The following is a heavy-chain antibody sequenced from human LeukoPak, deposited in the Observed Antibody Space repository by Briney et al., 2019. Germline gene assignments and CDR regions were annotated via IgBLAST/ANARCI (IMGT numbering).Heavy chain of an antibody. J-gene: IGHJ4*02. Sequence: SETLSLTCAVYGGCFSGYYWSWIRQPPGKGLEWIGEINRGGSTIYNPSLRSRVTISVDTSKNQFSLKLSSGAAADTAVYYCARGMTTVVPIDYWGEGTLVTVFS. D-gene: IGHD4-23*01. CDR3: ARGMTTVVPIDY. CDR1: GGCFSGYY. CDR2: INRGGST. V-gene: IGHV4-34*01.